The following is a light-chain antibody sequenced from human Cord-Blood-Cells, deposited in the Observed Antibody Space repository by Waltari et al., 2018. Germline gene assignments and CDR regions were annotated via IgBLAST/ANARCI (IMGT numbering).Light chain of an antibody. Sequence: EIVLTQSPGTLSLSPGERETLSCRASQSVSSSYLAWYQQKPGQAPRLLIYGASSRATGIPDRFSGSGSGTDFTLTISRLEPEDFAVYYCQQYGSSPLLTFGGGTKVEIK. J-gene: IGKJ4*01. CDR3: QQYGSSPLLT. CDR1: QSVSSSY. V-gene: IGKV3-20*01. CDR2: GAS.